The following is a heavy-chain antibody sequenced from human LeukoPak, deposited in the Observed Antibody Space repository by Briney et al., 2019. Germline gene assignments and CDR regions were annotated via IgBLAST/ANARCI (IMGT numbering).Heavy chain of an antibody. D-gene: IGHD2-21*01. CDR1: GYTFTADY. Sequence: ASVKVSCKASGYTFTADYLHWVRQAPGQGLEWMGYINPNSGGTNYAQKFQGRVTMTRDTSISTAYMELTRLTSDDTAVYYCALDSKPAFDYWGQGTLVTVSS. V-gene: IGHV1-2*02. CDR2: INPNSGGT. J-gene: IGHJ4*02. CDR3: ALDSKPAFDY.